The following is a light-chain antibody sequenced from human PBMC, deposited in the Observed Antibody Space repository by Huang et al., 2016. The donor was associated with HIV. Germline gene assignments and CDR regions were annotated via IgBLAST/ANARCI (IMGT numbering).Light chain of an antibody. CDR2: KIS. Sequence: DIQMTQSPSTLSAFVGDRLTTTCRARQNISSWLAWYQQKPGKAPRLLIYKISSLESGVPSRFSGSGSGTEFTLTISSLQPDDIGTYYCQYGETFGQGSKVEVK. CDR3: QYGET. J-gene: IGKJ1*01. CDR1: QNISSW. V-gene: IGKV1-5*03.